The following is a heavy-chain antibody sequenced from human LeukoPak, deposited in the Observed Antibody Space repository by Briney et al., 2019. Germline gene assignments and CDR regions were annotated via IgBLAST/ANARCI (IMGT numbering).Heavy chain of an antibody. CDR1: GYTFTSYF. CDR3: ARDLPTGYASMAY. V-gene: IGHV1-46*01. D-gene: IGHD3-16*01. CDR2: INPSGGNT. J-gene: IGHJ4*02. Sequence: GASVKVSCTASGYTFTSYFMHWVRQAPGQGLEWMGVINPSGGNTGYAQKFQGRLIMTRDTSTSTLYMELSSLTSEDSAVYYCARDLPTGYASMAYWGQGTLLIVSS.